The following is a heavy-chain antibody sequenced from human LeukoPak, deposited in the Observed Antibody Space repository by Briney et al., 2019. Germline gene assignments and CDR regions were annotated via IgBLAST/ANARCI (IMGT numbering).Heavy chain of an antibody. V-gene: IGHV3-49*03. J-gene: IGHJ1*01. CDR2: IRSKGDGGTT. CDR1: GFTFGNYA. Sequence: GGSLRPSCTASGFTFGNYAMSWFRQAPGKGLEWIGSIRSKGDGGTTEYAASVKGRFVISREDSKSIAYLQMDSLESEDTAVYYCARGGYQFEHWGQGTLVTVSS. D-gene: IGHD3-16*02. CDR3: ARGGYQFEH.